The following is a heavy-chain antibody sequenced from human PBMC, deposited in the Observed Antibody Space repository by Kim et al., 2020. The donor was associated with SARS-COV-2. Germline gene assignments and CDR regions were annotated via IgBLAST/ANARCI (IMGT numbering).Heavy chain of an antibody. CDR2: ISSSGSNK. Sequence: GGSLRLSCAASGFIFSNYDMGWIRQAPGKGLEWVSSISSSGSNKYYADSVKGRFSDSRDNAQNSLYLQMNSLRAEDTAVYYCARPTIDSWSGYRCILPGYIDPWGQGTLVSVSS. CDR3: ARPTIDSWSGYRCILPGYIDP. V-gene: IGHV3-11*01. D-gene: IGHD3-3*01. CDR1: GFIFSNYD. J-gene: IGHJ5*02.